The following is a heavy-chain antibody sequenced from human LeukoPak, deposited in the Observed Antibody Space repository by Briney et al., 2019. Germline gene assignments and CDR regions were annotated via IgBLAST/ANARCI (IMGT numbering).Heavy chain of an antibody. J-gene: IGHJ6*03. CDR3: ASEEGPHFDYYYYLDV. CDR1: GVSFNAHA. D-gene: IGHD3-3*02. CDR2: ISYDGDYK. V-gene: IGHV3-30*04. Sequence: GGSLRLSCAASGVSFNAHAMHWVRQAPGKGLEWVAVISYDGDYKYYADSVKGRFTISRDNSNDTLYLQVNSLRTDDTAVYYCASEEGPHFDYYYYLDVWGKGTTVTVSS.